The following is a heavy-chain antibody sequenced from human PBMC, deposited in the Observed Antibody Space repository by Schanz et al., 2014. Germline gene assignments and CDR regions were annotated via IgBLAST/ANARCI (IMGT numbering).Heavy chain of an antibody. CDR3: ARDKGGYYPFDY. J-gene: IGHJ4*02. CDR1: GFTFRSYA. V-gene: IGHV3-23*01. CDR2: ISGSGDHT. D-gene: IGHD3-22*01. Sequence: EVQLLESGGGLIQPGGSLRLSCAASGFTFRSYAMSWVRQAPGKGLGWVSVISGSGDHTHYADSVKGRFTISRDNAKNSLYLQMNSLRAEDTAVYYCARDKGGYYPFDYWGQGSLVTVSS.